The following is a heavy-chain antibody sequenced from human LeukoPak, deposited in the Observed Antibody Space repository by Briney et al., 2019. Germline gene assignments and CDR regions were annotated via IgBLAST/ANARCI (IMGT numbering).Heavy chain of an antibody. CDR3: ARGLSSWTVDY. Sequence: PSETLSLTCTVSGGSISSSSYYWGWIRQPPGKGLEWIGSIYYSGSTYYNPSLKSRVTISVDTSKNQFSLNLSSVTAADTAVYYCARGLSSWTVDYWGQGTLVTVSS. V-gene: IGHV4-39*01. CDR2: IYYSGST. J-gene: IGHJ4*02. D-gene: IGHD6-13*01. CDR1: GGSISSSSYY.